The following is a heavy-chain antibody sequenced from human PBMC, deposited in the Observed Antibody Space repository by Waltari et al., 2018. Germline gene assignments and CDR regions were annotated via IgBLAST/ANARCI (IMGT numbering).Heavy chain of an antibody. J-gene: IGHJ4*02. CDR2: VLSTGKT. V-gene: IGHV4-4*02. CDR1: GDSVTHPNW. D-gene: IGHD2-15*01. CDR3: ARDRGRGLYLDV. Sequence: QLHESGPGLVKPSGTLSLSCAVSGDSVTHPNWWTWLRPSPQRGLEWLGQVLSTGKTNYSPSFASRVTMSLDASNNQLSLKVTSATAADTAVYFCARDRGRGLYLDVWGPGTLVTVSP.